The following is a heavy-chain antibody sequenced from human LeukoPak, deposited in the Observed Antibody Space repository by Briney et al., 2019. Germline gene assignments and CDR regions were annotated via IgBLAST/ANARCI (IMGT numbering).Heavy chain of an antibody. CDR3: ARLGLAVTGTMNFDY. D-gene: IGHD6-19*01. Sequence: GASVKVSCKASGYTFTGYYMHWVRQAPGQGLEWMGWINPNSGGTNYAQNFQGRVTMTRDTSISTAYMELSRLTSDDTAVYYCARLGLAVTGTMNFDYWGQGTLVTVSS. V-gene: IGHV1-2*02. CDR2: INPNSGGT. CDR1: GYTFTGYY. J-gene: IGHJ4*02.